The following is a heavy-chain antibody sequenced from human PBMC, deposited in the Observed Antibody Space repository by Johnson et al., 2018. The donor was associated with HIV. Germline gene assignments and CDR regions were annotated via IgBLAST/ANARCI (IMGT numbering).Heavy chain of an antibody. CDR3: AIDWGSNCGGDCHETIHFDI. D-gene: IGHD2-21*01. V-gene: IGHV3-20*04. Sequence: EVQLVESGGGVVRPGGSLRLSCAASGFTFDDYGMSWVRQAPGKGLEWVSGINWNGGSTGYADSVKGRFTISRDNAKNSLYLQMNSLRAEDTALYYCAIDWGSNCGGDCHETIHFDIWGQGTMVTVSS. CDR1: GFTFDDYG. CDR2: INWNGGST. J-gene: IGHJ3*02.